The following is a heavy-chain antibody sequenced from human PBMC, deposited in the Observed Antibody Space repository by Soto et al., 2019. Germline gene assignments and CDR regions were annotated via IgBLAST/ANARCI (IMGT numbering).Heavy chain of an antibody. D-gene: IGHD2-15*01. CDR2: IKEDGSEK. Sequence: LRLSCAASGFTFSNYWMTWVRQAPGKGLEWVANIKEDGSEKHYVGSVKGRFTISRDNAKNSLYLQMNSLRAEDTAVYFCSRDVVVGAKALNYWGQGALVTVSS. CDR3: SRDVVVGAKALNY. V-gene: IGHV3-7*01. J-gene: IGHJ4*02. CDR1: GFTFSNYW.